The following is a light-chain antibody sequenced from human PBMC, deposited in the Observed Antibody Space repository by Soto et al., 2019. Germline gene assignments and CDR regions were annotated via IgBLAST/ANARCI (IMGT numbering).Light chain of an antibody. Sequence: SALSQPPSVSGSPRPSVTISCTGPSSDVGSYNRVSWYQQPPGTAPKLMIYEVSNRPSGVPDRFSGSKSGNTASLTISVLQAEDEADYYCSSYTSSSTYVFGTGTNVTV. CDR2: EVS. CDR1: SSDVGSYNR. J-gene: IGLJ1*01. CDR3: SSYTSSSTYV. V-gene: IGLV2-18*02.